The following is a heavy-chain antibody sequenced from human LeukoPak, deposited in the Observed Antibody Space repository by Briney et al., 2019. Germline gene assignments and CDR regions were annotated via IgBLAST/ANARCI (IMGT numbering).Heavy chain of an antibody. Sequence: GGSLRLSCAASGFTFSSYSMNWVRQAPGKGLEWVSSISSSSSYIYYADSVKGRFTISRDNAKNSLYLQMNSLRAEDTAVYYCARFYAYCGGDCYSEYYFDYWGQGTLVTVSS. V-gene: IGHV3-21*01. D-gene: IGHD2-21*02. CDR2: ISSSSSYI. CDR1: GFTFSSYS. J-gene: IGHJ4*02. CDR3: ARFYAYCGGDCYSEYYFDY.